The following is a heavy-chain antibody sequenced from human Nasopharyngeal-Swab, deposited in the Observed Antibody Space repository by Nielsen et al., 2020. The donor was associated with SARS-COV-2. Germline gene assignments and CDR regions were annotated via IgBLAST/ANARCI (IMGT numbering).Heavy chain of an antibody. V-gene: IGHV3-7*01. CDR2: IKQDGSEK. J-gene: IGHJ4*02. Sequence: VRQAPGKGLEWVANIKQDGSEKYYADSENGRFIIFRDNSNNTLYLQMNSLRDEDTAEYYCSAGNCSGDSYYLDYWGQGTLVTVSS. CDR3: SAGNCSGDSYYLDY. D-gene: IGHD2-15*01.